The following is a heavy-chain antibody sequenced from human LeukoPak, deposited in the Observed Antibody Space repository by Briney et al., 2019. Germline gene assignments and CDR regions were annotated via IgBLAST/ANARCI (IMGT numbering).Heavy chain of an antibody. D-gene: IGHD6-13*01. J-gene: IGHJ4*02. V-gene: IGHV4-4*02. CDR3: ARGGIAAAGLDY. CDR2: IYHSGTT. Sequence: SETLSLTCAVSGGSISSTDWWSWVRQPPGKGLEWIGEIYHSGTTNYNPSLKSRVSISVDKSKNQFSLRLSSVTAADTAMYYCARGGIAAAGLDYRGQGTLVTVSS. CDR1: GGSISSTDW.